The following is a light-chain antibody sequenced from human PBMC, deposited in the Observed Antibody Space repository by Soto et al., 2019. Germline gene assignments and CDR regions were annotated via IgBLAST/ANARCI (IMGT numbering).Light chain of an antibody. V-gene: IGLV2-14*01. Sequence: QSVLTQPASVSGSPGQSITISCTGTSSDVGGYNYVSWYQQHPGKAPKLMIYEVSNRPSGVSNRFSGSKSGNTASLTISGLQAEDEDDYYCSSYTSSSTYVFATGTKVTVL. CDR1: SSDVGGYNY. CDR2: EVS. J-gene: IGLJ1*01. CDR3: SSYTSSSTYV.